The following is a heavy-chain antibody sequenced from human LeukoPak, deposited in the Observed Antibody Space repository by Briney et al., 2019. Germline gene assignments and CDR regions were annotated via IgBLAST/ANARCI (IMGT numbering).Heavy chain of an antibody. V-gene: IGHV1-3*01. D-gene: IGHD2-2*01. CDR3: ARDLLGYCSSTSCRRGNWFDP. J-gene: IGHJ5*02. CDR2: INAGNGDT. CDR1: GYTFTIYA. Sequence: ASVKVSCTASGYTFTIYAMHWVRRAPGQRLEWMGWINAGNGDTKYSQKFQGRVTITRDTSASTAYMELSSLRSEDTAVYYCARDLLGYCSSTSCRRGNWFDPWGQGTLVTVSS.